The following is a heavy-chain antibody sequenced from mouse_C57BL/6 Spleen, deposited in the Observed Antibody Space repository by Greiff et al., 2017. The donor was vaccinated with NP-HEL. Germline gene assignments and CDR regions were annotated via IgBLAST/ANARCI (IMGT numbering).Heavy chain of an antibody. CDR3: ARDDYGSSYWYFDV. D-gene: IGHD1-1*01. CDR1: GFTFSDYY. Sequence: EVKLMESEGGLVQPGRSMKLSCTASGFTFSDYYMAWVRQVPEKGLEWVANINYDGSSTYYLDSLKSRFIISRDNAKNILYLQMSSLKSEDTATYYCARDDYGSSYWYFDVWGTGTTVTVSS. V-gene: IGHV5-16*01. J-gene: IGHJ1*03. CDR2: INYDGSST.